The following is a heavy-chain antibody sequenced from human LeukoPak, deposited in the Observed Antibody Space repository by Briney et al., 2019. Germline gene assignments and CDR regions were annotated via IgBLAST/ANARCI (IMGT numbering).Heavy chain of an antibody. V-gene: IGHV4-38-2*02. D-gene: IGHD6-6*01. J-gene: IGHJ6*03. Sequence: SEALSLTCTVSGYSISSGYYWGWIRQPPGKGLEWIGSIYHSGSTYYNPSLKSRVTISVDTSKNQFSLKLSSVTAADTAVYYCARVFEYSSYYYYYYMDVWGKGTTVTVSS. CDR3: ARVFEYSSYYYYYYMDV. CDR1: GYSISSGYY. CDR2: IYHSGST.